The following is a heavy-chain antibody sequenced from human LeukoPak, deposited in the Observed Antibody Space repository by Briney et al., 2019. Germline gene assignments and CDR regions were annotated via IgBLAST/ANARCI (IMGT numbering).Heavy chain of an antibody. CDR2: ISYSGST. Sequence: PSETLSLTCTVSSGSINGYYWSWTRQPPGKGLEWVGYISYSGSTNYNPSLKSRVTISVDTSKNQFSLKLSSVTAADTAIYYCARDGRAGSLFAYWGQGTLVTVSS. J-gene: IGHJ4*02. D-gene: IGHD6-19*01. CDR3: ARDGRAGSLFAY. V-gene: IGHV4-59*01. CDR1: SGSINGYY.